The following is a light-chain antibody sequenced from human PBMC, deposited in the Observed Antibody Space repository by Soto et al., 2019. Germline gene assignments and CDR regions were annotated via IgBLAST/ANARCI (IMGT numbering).Light chain of an antibody. CDR1: QSVTGSY. Sequence: EIVLTQSPGTLSLSPGERATLYCRASQSVTGSYLAWYQQKPGQAPRLLIFGASSRATGISGRVSGSGSGTAFTLTITRLEPEDSAVYFCQQYTNSPRTFGQGTKVESK. CDR2: GAS. CDR3: QQYTNSPRT. V-gene: IGKV3-20*01. J-gene: IGKJ1*01.